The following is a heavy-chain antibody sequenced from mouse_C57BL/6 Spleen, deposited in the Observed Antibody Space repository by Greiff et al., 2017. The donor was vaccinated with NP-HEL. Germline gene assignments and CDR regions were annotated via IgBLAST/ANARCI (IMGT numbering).Heavy chain of an antibody. CDR2: INPNNGGT. J-gene: IGHJ4*01. D-gene: IGHD1-1*01. V-gene: IGHV1-18*01. Sequence: DVKLVESGPELVKPGASVKIPCKASGYTFTDYNMDWVKQSHGKSLEWIGDINPNNGGTIYNQKFKGKATLTVDKSSSTAYMELRSLTSEDTAVYYCARRYYYGAMDYWGQGTSVTVSS. CDR3: ARRYYYGAMDY. CDR1: GYTFTDYN.